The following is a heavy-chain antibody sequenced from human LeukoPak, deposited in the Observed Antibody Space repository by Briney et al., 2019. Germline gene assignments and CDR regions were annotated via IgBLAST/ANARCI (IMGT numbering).Heavy chain of an antibody. CDR1: GDSISNGYY. D-gene: IGHD3-16*01. CDR2: IYHTEST. CDR3: ARVAGKLPHFDY. V-gene: IGHV4-38-2*02. Sequence: SETLSLTCTVSGDSISNGYYWAWTRQPPGKGLEWIASIYHTESTYYNPSLRSRVTISVDTSKNQFSLRLTSVIAADTAVFYCARVAGKLPHFDYWGQGILVTVSS. J-gene: IGHJ4*02.